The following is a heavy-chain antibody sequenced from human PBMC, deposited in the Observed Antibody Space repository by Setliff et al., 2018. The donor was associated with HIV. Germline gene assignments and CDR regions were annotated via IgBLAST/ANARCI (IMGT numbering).Heavy chain of an antibody. D-gene: IGHD2-15*01. Sequence: GGSLRLSCAASGFTFSDYYMSWIRQAPGKGLEWVSYITSGGGAIYYADSVKGRFTISRDNSKDTLYLQMNSLRAEDTAVYYCARPRTYCSGGSCYLGPDYWGQGTLVTVSS. V-gene: IGHV3-11*04. CDR3: ARPRTYCSGGSCYLGPDY. CDR1: GFTFSDYY. CDR2: ITSGGGAI. J-gene: IGHJ4*02.